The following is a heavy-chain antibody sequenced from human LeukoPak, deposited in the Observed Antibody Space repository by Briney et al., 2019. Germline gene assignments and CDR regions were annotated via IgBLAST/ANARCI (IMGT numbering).Heavy chain of an antibody. Sequence: PGGSLRLSCAASGFTFSSYGVHWVRQAPGKGLEWVAVIWYDGSNKYYADSVKGRFTISRNNSKNTLYLQMNSLRAEDTAVYYCAREGGTAMVSYYFDYWGQGTLVTVSS. CDR1: GFTFSSYG. V-gene: IGHV3-33*08. J-gene: IGHJ4*02. D-gene: IGHD5-18*01. CDR2: IWYDGSNK. CDR3: AREGGTAMVSYYFDY.